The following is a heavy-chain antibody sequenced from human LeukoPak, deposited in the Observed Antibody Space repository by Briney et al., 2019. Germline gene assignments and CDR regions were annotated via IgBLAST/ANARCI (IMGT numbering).Heavy chain of an antibody. CDR2: IYYSGST. D-gene: IGHD3-3*01. CDR3: ARDQIHYVFWSGYCAFDI. V-gene: IGHV4-59*01. J-gene: IGHJ3*02. Sequence: PSETLSLTCTLSVGSISSYYWSCIRQPPGKGLWWIWCIYYSGSTNYTPTIKSRVTISVDTYKTQFSLKLSSVTAAETAVYYCARDQIHYVFWSGYCAFDIWGQGTMVTVSS. CDR1: VGSISSYY.